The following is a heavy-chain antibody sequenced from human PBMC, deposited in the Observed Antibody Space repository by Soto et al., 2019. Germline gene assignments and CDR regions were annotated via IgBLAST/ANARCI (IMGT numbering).Heavy chain of an antibody. V-gene: IGHV3-30-3*01. J-gene: IGHJ3*02. CDR3: ARTAGGRVRGALDI. Sequence: QVQLVESGGGVVQPGRSLRPYCVASGFTFSSYVMHWVRQAPGKGLEWVALISDDESKKYYADSVKGRFTISRDNSKNTLFLQMNSLISEDTAVYYCARTAGGRVRGALDIWGEGTMVTVSS. CDR2: ISDDESKK. D-gene: IGHD6-13*01. CDR1: GFTFSSYV.